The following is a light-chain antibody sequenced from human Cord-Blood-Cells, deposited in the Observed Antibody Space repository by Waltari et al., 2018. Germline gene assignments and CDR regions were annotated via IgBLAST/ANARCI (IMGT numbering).Light chain of an antibody. CDR2: GNS. J-gene: IGLJ2*01. Sequence: QSVLTQPPSVSGAPGQRVTIPCTGSSSNIGAGYDLHWYQQLPGTAPKLLIYGNSNRPSGVPDRFSGSKSGTSASLAITGLQAEDEADYYCQSYDSSLSGSVVFGGGTKLTVL. V-gene: IGLV1-40*01. CDR1: SSNIGAGYD. CDR3: QSYDSSLSGSVV.